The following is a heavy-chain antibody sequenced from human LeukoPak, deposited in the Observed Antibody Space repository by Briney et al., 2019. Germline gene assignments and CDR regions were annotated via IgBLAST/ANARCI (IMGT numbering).Heavy chain of an antibody. D-gene: IGHD3-9*01. CDR2: IIPIFGTA. Sequence: SVKVSCKASGGTFISYAISWVRQAPGQGLEWMGGIIPIFGTANYAQKFQGRVTITADESTSTAYMELSSLRSEDTAVYYCARAGQKGYDILTGYPHYWGQGTLVTVSS. J-gene: IGHJ4*02. CDR1: GGTFISYA. V-gene: IGHV1-69*13. CDR3: ARAGQKGYDILTGYPHY.